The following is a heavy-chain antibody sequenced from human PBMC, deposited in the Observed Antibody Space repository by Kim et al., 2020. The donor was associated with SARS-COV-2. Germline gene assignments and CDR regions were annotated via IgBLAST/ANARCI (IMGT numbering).Heavy chain of an antibody. CDR3: AKNHLGY. V-gene: IGHV3-23*01. CDR1: GFTFSNYA. J-gene: IGHJ4*02. D-gene: IGHD3-16*01. CDR2: ISGSGGTT. Sequence: GGSLRLSCAASGFTFSNYAMSWVRQAPGKGLEWVSGISGSGGTTYYADSVKGRFTISRDNSKNTLYLQMNRLSAEDTAVYYCAKNHLGYWGQGTLVTVSS.